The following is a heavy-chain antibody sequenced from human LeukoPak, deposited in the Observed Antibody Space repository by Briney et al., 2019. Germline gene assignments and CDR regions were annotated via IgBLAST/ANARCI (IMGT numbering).Heavy chain of an antibody. D-gene: IGHD3-22*01. CDR2: ISSSGSTI. V-gene: IGHV3-11*01. J-gene: IGHJ4*02. CDR3: ARATDSSGYYYLYFDY. CDR1: GFTFSDYY. Sequence: PGGSLRLSCAASGFTFSDYYMSWIRQAPGKGLEWVSYISSSGSTIYYADSVKGRFTISRDNAKNSLYLQMNSLRAEDTAVYYCARATDSSGYYYLYFDYWGQGTLVTVSS.